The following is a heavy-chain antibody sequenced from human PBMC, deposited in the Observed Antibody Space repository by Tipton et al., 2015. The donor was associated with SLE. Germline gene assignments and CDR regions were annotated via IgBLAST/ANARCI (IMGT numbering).Heavy chain of an antibody. CDR2: IYYSGST. J-gene: IGHJ3*02. Sequence: TLSLTCTVSGGSISSHYWSWIRQPPGKGPEWIGYIYYSGSTNYNPSLKSRVTISVDTSKNQFSLKLSSVTAADTAVYYCARAPTSYFGVVNDAFDIWGQGTMVTVSS. V-gene: IGHV4-59*11. CDR1: GGSISSHY. CDR3: ARAPTSYFGVVNDAFDI. D-gene: IGHD3-3*01.